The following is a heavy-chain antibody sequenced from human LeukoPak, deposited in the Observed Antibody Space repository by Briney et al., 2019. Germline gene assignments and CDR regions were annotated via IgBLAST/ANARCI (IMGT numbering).Heavy chain of an antibody. D-gene: IGHD6-19*01. CDR2: INHNGNVN. Sequence: PGGSLRLSCAASGFTFGSYWMNWARQAPGKGLEWVASINHNGNVNYYVDSVKGRFTISRDNAKNSLYLQMDSLRAEDTAVYYCAREAEIAVSYYFDYWGQGTLVTVSS. CDR3: AREAEIAVSYYFDY. J-gene: IGHJ4*02. V-gene: IGHV3-7*01. CDR1: GFTFGSYW.